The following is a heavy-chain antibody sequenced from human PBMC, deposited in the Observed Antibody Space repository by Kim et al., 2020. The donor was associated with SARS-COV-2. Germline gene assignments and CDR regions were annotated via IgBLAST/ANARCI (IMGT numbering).Heavy chain of an antibody. Sequence: YNAAYVKGRITISRDNSKHTLSLQMNSLTAEDTAMYYCAKSGLSGFYFDYWGQGTLVTVSS. CDR3: AKSGLSGFYFDY. D-gene: IGHD6-19*01. V-gene: IGHV3-30-3*02. J-gene: IGHJ4*02.